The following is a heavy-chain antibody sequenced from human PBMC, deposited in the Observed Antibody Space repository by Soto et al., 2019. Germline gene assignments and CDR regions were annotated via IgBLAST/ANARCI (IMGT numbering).Heavy chain of an antibody. V-gene: IGHV1-69*13. CDR2: IIPIFGTA. CDR1: GGTFSSYA. Sequence: SVKVSCKASGGTFSSYAISWVRQAPGQGLEWMGGIIPIFGTANYAQKFQGRVTITADESTSTAYMELSSLRSEDTAVYYCAREPLYDILTGSYFDYWGQGTLVTVSS. D-gene: IGHD3-9*01. J-gene: IGHJ4*02. CDR3: AREPLYDILTGSYFDY.